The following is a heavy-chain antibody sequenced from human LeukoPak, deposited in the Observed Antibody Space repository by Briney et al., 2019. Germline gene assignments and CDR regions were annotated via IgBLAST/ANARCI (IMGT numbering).Heavy chain of an antibody. Sequence: HPGGSLRLSCAASGFTFSSYDMHWVRQAPGRGLEWVSAIGIAGDTYYPDSVKGRFTISRENAKNSMYLQMNSLKDGDTAVYYCIRGGIQVSGIDAFDIWGQGTMVTVSS. CDR3: IRGGIQVSGIDAFDI. J-gene: IGHJ3*02. V-gene: IGHV3-13*01. CDR1: GFTFSSYD. D-gene: IGHD5/OR15-5a*01. CDR2: IGIAGDT.